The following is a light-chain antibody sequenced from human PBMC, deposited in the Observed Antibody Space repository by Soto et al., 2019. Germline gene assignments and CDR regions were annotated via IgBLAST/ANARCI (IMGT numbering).Light chain of an antibody. CDR1: QSIRSW. CDR2: DGS. Sequence: DIQMTQFPSTLSASVGDRVTITCRASQSIRSWLAWYQQKPGKAPKLLIYDGSSLQSGVPSGFSGSGSGTEFTLTINSLQPDDFATYYCQQYSAYPYTFGHGTKVETK. V-gene: IGKV1-5*01. J-gene: IGKJ2*01. CDR3: QQYSAYPYT.